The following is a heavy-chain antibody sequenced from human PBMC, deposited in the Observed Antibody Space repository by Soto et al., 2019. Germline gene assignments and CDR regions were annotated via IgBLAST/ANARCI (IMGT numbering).Heavy chain of an antibody. Sequence: EVQLVESGGALFPPGGPLRLSCAVSGFIFSDHYRDWVRQPPGKGREWVGRSRNKAKTYTTEYAASVKGRFTISRDDSKKSLYLQMNSLKTEDTAVYYCARVTSNGWYYFDYWGQGTLVTVSS. V-gene: IGHV3-72*01. CDR1: GFIFSDHY. J-gene: IGHJ4*02. D-gene: IGHD6-19*01. CDR3: ARVTSNGWYYFDY. CDR2: SRNKAKTYTT.